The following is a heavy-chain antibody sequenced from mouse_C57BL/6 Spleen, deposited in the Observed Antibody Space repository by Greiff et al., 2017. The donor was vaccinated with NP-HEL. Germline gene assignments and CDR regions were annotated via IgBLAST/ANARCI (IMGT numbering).Heavy chain of an antibody. CDR1: GYTFTDYY. D-gene: IGHD2-1*01. V-gene: IGHV1-76*01. J-gene: IGHJ2*01. Sequence: LVESGAELVRPGASVKLSCKASGYTFTDYYINWVKQRPGQGLEWIARIYPGSGNTYYNEKFKGKATLTAEKSSSTAYMQLSSLTSEDSAVYFCARENYGNYGYFDYWGQGTTLTVSS. CDR3: ARENYGNYGYFDY. CDR2: IYPGSGNT.